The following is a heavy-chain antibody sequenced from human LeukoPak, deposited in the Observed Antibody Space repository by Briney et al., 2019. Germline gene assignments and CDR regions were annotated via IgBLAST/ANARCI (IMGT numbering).Heavy chain of an antibody. D-gene: IGHD2-2*01. CDR1: GGTFSSYA. CDR3: ATDRESGGYQLLWY. V-gene: IGHV1-69*13. J-gene: IGHJ4*02. CDR2: IIPVFGTT. Sequence: SVKVSCKASGGTFSSYAISWVRQAPGQGLEWMGGIIPVFGTTKYAQRFQGRVTITADESTSTAYMELSSLRSEDTAVYYCATDRESGGYQLLWYWGQGTLVIVSS.